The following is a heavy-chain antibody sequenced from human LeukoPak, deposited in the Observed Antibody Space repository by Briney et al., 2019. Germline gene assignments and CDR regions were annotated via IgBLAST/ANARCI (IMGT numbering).Heavy chain of an antibody. Sequence: GESLKISCKGSGYSFSSYWIGWVRQMPGKGLEWMGIIYPADSDARYSPSFQGQVTVSADKSITTASLQWSSLKASDTAIYYCARLPSSRYPYYFDFWGQGALVTVSS. CDR2: IYPADSDA. CDR3: ARLPSSRYPYYFDF. D-gene: IGHD6-13*01. CDR1: GYSFSSYW. V-gene: IGHV5-51*01. J-gene: IGHJ4*02.